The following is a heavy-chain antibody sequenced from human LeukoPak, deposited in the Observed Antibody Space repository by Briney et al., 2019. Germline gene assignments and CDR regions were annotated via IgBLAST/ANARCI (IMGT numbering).Heavy chain of an antibody. CDR3: AQSRPEQQLVIEYFQH. CDR1: GGSISSSSYY. D-gene: IGHD6-13*01. Sequence: SETLSLTCTVSGGSISSSSYYWGWIRQPPGKGLEWIGSIYYSGSTYYNPSLKSRVTISVDTSKNQFSLKPSSVTAADTAVYYCAQSRPEQQLVIEYFQHWGQGTLVTVSS. CDR2: IYYSGST. J-gene: IGHJ1*01. V-gene: IGHV4-39*07.